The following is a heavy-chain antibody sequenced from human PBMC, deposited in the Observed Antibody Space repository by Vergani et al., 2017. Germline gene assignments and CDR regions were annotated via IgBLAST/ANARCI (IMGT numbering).Heavy chain of an antibody. V-gene: IGHV3-7*01. CDR1: GFIFSSYW. J-gene: IGHJ3*02. Sequence: EVQLVESGGGLVQPGGSLRLSCAASGFIFSSYWMSWVRQAPGKGLEWVANIKQDGSEKYYVDSVKGRFTISRENAKNSLYLQMKSLRAEDTAVYYCARIQDILACYYPPHAFDIWGQGTMVTVSS. D-gene: IGHD3-9*01. CDR3: ARIQDILACYYPPHAFDI. CDR2: IKQDGSEK.